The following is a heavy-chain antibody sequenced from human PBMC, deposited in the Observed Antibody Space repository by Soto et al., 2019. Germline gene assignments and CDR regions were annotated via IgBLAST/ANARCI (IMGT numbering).Heavy chain of an antibody. CDR2: IYYSGST. Sequence: SETLSLTCTVSGGSISSYYWSWIRQPPGKGLEWIGYIYYSGSTNYNPSLKSRVTISVDTSKNQFSLKLSSVTAADTAVYYCARGGFHYGYYFDYWGQGTLVTVSS. J-gene: IGHJ4*02. D-gene: IGHD3-10*01. V-gene: IGHV4-59*01. CDR1: GGSISSYY. CDR3: ARGGFHYGYYFDY.